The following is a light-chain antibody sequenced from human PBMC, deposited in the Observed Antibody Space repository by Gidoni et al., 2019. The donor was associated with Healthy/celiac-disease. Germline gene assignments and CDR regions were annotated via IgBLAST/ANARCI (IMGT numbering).Light chain of an antibody. CDR2: GAS. J-gene: IGKJ4*01. V-gene: IGKV3-20*01. Sequence: EIVLTQSPGTLSLYPGERATLSCRASQSVSSSYLAWYQQKPGQAPRPLIYGASSRATGIPDRFSGSGSGTDFTLTISRLEPEDFAVYYCQQYGSSRALTFGGGTKVEIK. CDR1: QSVSSSY. CDR3: QQYGSSRALT.